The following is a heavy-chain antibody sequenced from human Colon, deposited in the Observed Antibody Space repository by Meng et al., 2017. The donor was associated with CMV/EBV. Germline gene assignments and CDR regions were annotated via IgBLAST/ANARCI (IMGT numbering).Heavy chain of an antibody. Sequence: SQTRSLTGAISGDSVSSSSATWNWIRQSPSRGLEWLGRTYYKSKWYDDYALSVKSRITITPDASRNQFSLRLNSLTPEDTAVYYCAREGVTMVRGVIYSYYGMDVWGQGTTVTVSS. CDR1: GDSVSSSSAT. J-gene: IGHJ6*02. CDR3: AREGVTMVRGVIYSYYGMDV. V-gene: IGHV6-1*01. CDR2: TYYKSKWYD. D-gene: IGHD3-10*01.